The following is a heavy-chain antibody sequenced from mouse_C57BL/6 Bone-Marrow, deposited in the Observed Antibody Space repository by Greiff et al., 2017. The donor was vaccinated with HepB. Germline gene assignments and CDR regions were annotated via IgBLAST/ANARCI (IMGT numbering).Heavy chain of an antibody. CDR2: INPGSGGT. J-gene: IGHJ3*01. Sequence: LVESGAELVRPGTSVKVSCKASGYAFTNYLIEWVKQRPGQGLEWIGVINPGSGGTNYNEKFKGKATLTADKSSSTAYMQLSSLTSEDSAVYFCARFLFHYGSRGAYWGQGTLVTVSA. CDR1: GYAFTNYL. V-gene: IGHV1-54*01. CDR3: ARFLFHYGSRGAY. D-gene: IGHD1-1*01.